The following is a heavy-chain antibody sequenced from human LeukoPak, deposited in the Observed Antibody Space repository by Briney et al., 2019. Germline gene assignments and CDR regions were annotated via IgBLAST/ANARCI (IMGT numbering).Heavy chain of an antibody. Sequence: PGGSLRLSCAASGFTFSTYGMHWVRQAPGKGLDWVAFIRYDGDNKYYADSVKGRFTISRDNSKNTLYLQMNSLRAEDTAVYYCAKDRAATTPKPYYMDVWGKGTTVTVSS. J-gene: IGHJ6*03. D-gene: IGHD1-26*01. CDR3: AKDRAATTPKPYYMDV. CDR1: GFTFSTYG. CDR2: IRYDGDNK. V-gene: IGHV3-30*02.